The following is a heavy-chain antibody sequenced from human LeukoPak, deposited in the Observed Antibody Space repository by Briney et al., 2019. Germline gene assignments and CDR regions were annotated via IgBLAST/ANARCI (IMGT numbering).Heavy chain of an antibody. CDR3: MRGRDAYKSNTFDI. CDR2: IIPIFGTS. CDR1: GGTFSSHS. D-gene: IGHD5-24*01. V-gene: IGHV1-69*01. J-gene: IGHJ3*02. Sequence: ASVKVSCKAFGGTFSSHSISWVRQAPGQGLEWMGGIIPIFGTSNYAQKFQGRVTISADESTSTAYMELRSLRSEDTADYYCMRGRDAYKSNTFDIWGQGTMVTVSS.